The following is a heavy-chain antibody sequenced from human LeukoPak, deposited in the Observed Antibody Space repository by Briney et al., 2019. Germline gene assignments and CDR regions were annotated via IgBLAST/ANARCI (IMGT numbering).Heavy chain of an antibody. CDR1: GGSISSGSNY. V-gene: IGHV4-39*01. D-gene: IGHD3-10*01. CDR3: VRHISVVRGETFDF. CDR2: TYYSGST. J-gene: IGHJ4*02. Sequence: SETLSLTCTVSGGSISSGSNYWGWIRQPPGKGLEWIGSTYYSGSTYYNPSLKSRVTISVDTSKNQFSLKLSSVTAADTAVYYCVRHISVVRGETFDFWGQGSLVTVSS.